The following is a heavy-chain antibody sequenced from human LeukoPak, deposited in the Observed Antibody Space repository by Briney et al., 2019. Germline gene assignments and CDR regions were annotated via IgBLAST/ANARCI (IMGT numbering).Heavy chain of an antibody. J-gene: IGHJ4*02. CDR2: ISSSGSTI. CDR3: ARDRDGHYFDY. Sequence: GGSLRLSCAASGFTFSDNYMSWIRQAPGKGLEWISYISSSGSTIYYADSVKGRFTISRDNAKNSLYLQMNSLRAEDTAVYYCARDRDGHYFDYWGQGTLVTVSS. D-gene: IGHD3-10*01. CDR1: GFTFSDNY. V-gene: IGHV3-11*01.